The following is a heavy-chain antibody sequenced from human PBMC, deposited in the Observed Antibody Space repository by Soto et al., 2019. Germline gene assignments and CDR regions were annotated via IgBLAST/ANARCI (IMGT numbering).Heavy chain of an antibody. Sequence: SETLSLTCTVSGGSITSYYWSWIRQPPGKGLEWIGYIFYSGSTNYNPSLKSRVTISVDTSKNQFSLKLSSVTAADTAVYYCAREARGIRTSGRLDFGLFWFDPWGQGTLVTVSS. CDR2: IFYSGST. CDR3: AREARGIRTSGRLDFGLFWFDP. D-gene: IGHD4-17*01. J-gene: IGHJ5*02. V-gene: IGHV4-59*01. CDR1: GGSITSYY.